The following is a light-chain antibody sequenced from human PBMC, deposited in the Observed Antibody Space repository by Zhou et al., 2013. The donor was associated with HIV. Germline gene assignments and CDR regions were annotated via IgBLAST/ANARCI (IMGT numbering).Light chain of an antibody. CDR2: HAS. CDR1: QSVSIY. V-gene: IGKV3-11*01. J-gene: IGKJ4*01. Sequence: DIVLTQSPATLSLSPGERATLSCRASQSVSIYLAWYQQKPGQAPRLLMYHASNRATGVPARFSGSGSGTDFTLTISSLEPEDFAVYYCQQRSNWPLTFGGGTKGGDQT. CDR3: QQRSNWPLT.